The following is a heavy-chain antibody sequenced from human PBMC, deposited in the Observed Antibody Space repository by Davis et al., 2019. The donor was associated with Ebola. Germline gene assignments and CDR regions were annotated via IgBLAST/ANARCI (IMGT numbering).Heavy chain of an antibody. D-gene: IGHD4-11*01. CDR1: GYTFTSYA. V-gene: IGHV7-4-1*02. CDR3: ARPYSNPLPYYYYGMDV. Sequence: ASVKVSCKASGYTFTSYAMNWVRQAPGQGLEWMGWINTNTGNPTYAQGFTGRFVFSLDTSVSTAYLQISSLKAEDTAVYYCARPYSNPLPYYYYGMDVWGQGTTVTVSS. CDR2: INTNTGNP. J-gene: IGHJ6*02.